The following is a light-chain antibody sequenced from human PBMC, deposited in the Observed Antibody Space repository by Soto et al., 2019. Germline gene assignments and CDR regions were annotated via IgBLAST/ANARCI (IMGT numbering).Light chain of an antibody. CDR2: EVT. Sequence: QSALTQHASVSGSPGQSITISCTGTSSDVGNHNYVSWYQQHPGTAPKLMIYEVTNRPSGVSNRFSGSKSGNTASLTISGLQAEDEGDYYCSSYTSYSTWVFGGGTKVTVL. CDR1: SSDVGNHNY. V-gene: IGLV2-14*01. CDR3: SSYTSYSTWV. J-gene: IGLJ3*02.